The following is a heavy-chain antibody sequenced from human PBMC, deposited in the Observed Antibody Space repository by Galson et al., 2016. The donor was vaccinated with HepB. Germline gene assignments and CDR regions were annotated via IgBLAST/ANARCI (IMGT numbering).Heavy chain of an antibody. V-gene: IGHV1-3*01. Sequence: SVKVSCKASGYSLTTNAIHWVRQAPGQRPEWMGWIDAGNGNPQYSQQFHGRVTFTRDTSASTAYMEVSSLTSEDTAVYNCARDVDTAMVLGYWGQGTLVTVSS. D-gene: IGHD5-18*01. J-gene: IGHJ4*02. CDR1: GYSLTTNA. CDR3: ARDVDTAMVLGY. CDR2: IDAGNGNP.